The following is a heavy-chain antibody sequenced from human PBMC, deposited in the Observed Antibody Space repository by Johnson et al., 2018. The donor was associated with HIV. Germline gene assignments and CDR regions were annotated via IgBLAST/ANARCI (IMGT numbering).Heavy chain of an antibody. CDR2: IKSKTDGGTP. J-gene: IGHJ3*02. V-gene: IGHV3-15*01. Sequence: VQLVESGGGLVKPGGSLRLSCAASGFTFSNAWMSWVRQAPGKGLEWVGRIKSKTDGGTPDYAAPVKGRFTISRDDSKNTLYLQMNSLKTEDTAVYYCTTGNYYDSSGDAFDIWGQGTMVTVSS. CDR3: TTGNYYDSSGDAFDI. CDR1: GFTFSNAW. D-gene: IGHD3-22*01.